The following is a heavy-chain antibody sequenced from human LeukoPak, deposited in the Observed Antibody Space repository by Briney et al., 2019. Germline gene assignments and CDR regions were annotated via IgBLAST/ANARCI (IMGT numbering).Heavy chain of an antibody. CDR3: ARASRVVHYYYDSSGYYYYFDY. CDR1: GFTVSSNY. CDR2: IYSGGST. Sequence: PGGSLRLSCAASGFTVSSNYMSWVRQAPGKGLEWVSVIYSGGSTYYADSVKGRFTISRDNSKNTLYLQVNSLRAEDTAVYYCARASRVVHYYYDSSGYYYYFDYWGQGTLVTVSS. D-gene: IGHD3-22*01. V-gene: IGHV3-53*01. J-gene: IGHJ4*02.